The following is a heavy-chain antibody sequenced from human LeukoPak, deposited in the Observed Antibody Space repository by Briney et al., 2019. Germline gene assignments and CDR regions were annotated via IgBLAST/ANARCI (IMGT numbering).Heavy chain of an antibody. D-gene: IGHD6-19*01. CDR1: GGSVNSGDSF. J-gene: IGHJ6*02. V-gene: IGHV4-61*08. CDR3: ARKLGIAVGDYYYYGLDV. CDR2: IYYSGST. Sequence: SDTLSLTCTVSGGSVNSGDSFWSWIRQPPGKGLEWIGNIYYSGSTNYNPSLQSRVTVSIDTSKNQFSLKVRSVTPADTAVYYCARKLGIAVGDYYYYGLDVWGQGTTVTVSS.